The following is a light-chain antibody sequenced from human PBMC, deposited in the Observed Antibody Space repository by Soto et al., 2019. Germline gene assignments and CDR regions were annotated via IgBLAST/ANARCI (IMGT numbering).Light chain of an antibody. CDR1: QSVSSSY. V-gene: IGKV3-20*01. Sequence: EIVLTQSPGTLSLSPGERATLSCRASQSVSSSYLAWYQQKPGQAPRLLIYGASSRATGIPDRFSGSGSGTDFALTISRLEPEDSAVYYCHQYDNAPFTFGPGTRVGIK. CDR3: HQYDNAPFT. CDR2: GAS. J-gene: IGKJ3*01.